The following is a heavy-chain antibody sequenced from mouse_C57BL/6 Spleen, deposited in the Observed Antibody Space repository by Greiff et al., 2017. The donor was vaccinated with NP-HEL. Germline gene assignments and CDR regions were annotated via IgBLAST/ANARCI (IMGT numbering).Heavy chain of an antibody. D-gene: IGHD1-1*02. CDR3: ARDNGGTYYDD. V-gene: IGHV1-80*01. J-gene: IGHJ2*01. CDR2: IYPGDGDT. Sequence: VQLQQSGAELVKPGASVKISCKASGYAFSSYWMNWVKQRPGKGLEWIGQIYPGDGDTNYNGKFKGKATLTADKSSSTAYMQLSSLTSEEYAVESWARDNGGTYYDDGGQGTTLTVST. CDR1: GYAFSSYW.